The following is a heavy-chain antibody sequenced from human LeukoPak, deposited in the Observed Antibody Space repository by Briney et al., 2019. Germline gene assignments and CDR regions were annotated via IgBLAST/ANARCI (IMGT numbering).Heavy chain of an antibody. Sequence: GGSLRLSCAASGFTFSSYAMHWVRQAPGKGLEWVAVISYDGSNKYYADSVKGRFTISRDNSKNTLYLQMNSLRAEDTAVYYCARSDYYDSSGYYDYWGQGILVTVSS. CDR1: GFTFSSYA. CDR3: ARSDYYDSSGYYDY. D-gene: IGHD3-22*01. CDR2: ISYDGSNK. V-gene: IGHV3-30-3*01. J-gene: IGHJ4*02.